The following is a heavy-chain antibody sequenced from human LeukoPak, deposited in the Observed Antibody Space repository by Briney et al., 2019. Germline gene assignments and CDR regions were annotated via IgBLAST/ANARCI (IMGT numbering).Heavy chain of an antibody. V-gene: IGHV3-21*01. CDR1: GFTFSDYS. CDR2: TSSGSSWI. Sequence: GGSLRLSCAASGFTFSDYSMNWVRQTPGKGLEWVASTSSGSSWIYYADSVRGRFTISRDNAKNSLYLQMNSLRAEDTAVYYCARDSLTMIVGRQKRGLDYWGQGTLVTVSS. CDR3: ARDSLTMIVGRQKRGLDY. D-gene: IGHD3-22*01. J-gene: IGHJ4*02.